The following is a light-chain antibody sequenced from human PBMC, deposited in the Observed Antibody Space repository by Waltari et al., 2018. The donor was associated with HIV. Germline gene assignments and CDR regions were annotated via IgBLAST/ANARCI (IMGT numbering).Light chain of an antibody. CDR1: NIGGKG. Sequence: SYVLTPPPSVSVAPGAPARITCGGTNIGGKGAQSYQQTQGQAPVLVIYDDNDRPSGIPERFSGSSSGNTATLTISRVEAGDEADYYCQVWDTTTDQWVFGGGTELAVL. V-gene: IGLV3-21*04. CDR3: QVWDTTTDQWV. J-gene: IGLJ3*02. CDR2: DDN.